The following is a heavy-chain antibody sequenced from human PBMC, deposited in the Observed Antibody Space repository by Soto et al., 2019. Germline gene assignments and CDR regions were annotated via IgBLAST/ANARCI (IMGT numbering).Heavy chain of an antibody. Sequence: GGSLRLSCTASGFSFSSYTMNWVRQAPGKGLQWVASITNRGTHTYSADSVKGRFTISRDNDKNSLYLQMNNLRAEDTATYYCARAHEVAWFDSWGLGTLVTVSS. D-gene: IGHD2-15*01. CDR1: GFSFSSYT. CDR2: ITNRGTHT. J-gene: IGHJ5*01. V-gene: IGHV3-21*06. CDR3: ARAHEVAWFDS.